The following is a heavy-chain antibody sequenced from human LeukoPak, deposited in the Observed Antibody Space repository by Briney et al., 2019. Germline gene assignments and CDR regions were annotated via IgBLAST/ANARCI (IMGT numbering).Heavy chain of an antibody. J-gene: IGHJ3*02. CDR2: IYYSGRT. CDR3: ARLWDYYGSGTPGGAFDI. Sequence: SETLSLTCTVSGASISSYYWSWIRQPPGKGLEWIGYIYYSGRTNYNPSLKSLVTIAVDTSKNQSALKLRSVPAADTAVYYCARLWDYYGSGTPGGAFDIWGQGRMVTVSS. V-gene: IGHV4-59*08. D-gene: IGHD3-10*01. CDR1: GASISSYY.